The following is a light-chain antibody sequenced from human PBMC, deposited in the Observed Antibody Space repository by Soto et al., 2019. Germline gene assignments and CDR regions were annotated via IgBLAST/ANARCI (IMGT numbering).Light chain of an antibody. CDR1: QSISSW. CDR2: DAS. V-gene: IGKV1-5*01. J-gene: IGKJ1*01. Sequence: DIQMTQSPSTLSASVGDRVTITCRASQSISSWLAWYQQKPGKAPKLLIYDASSLESGVPSRFSGSGSATDFTLTIRSLQPDEFATYYCQQYNNYWTFGQGTRVEIK. CDR3: QQYNNYWT.